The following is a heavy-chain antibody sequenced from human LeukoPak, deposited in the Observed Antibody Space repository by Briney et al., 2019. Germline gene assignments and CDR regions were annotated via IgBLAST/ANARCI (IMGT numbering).Heavy chain of an antibody. J-gene: IGHJ4*02. D-gene: IGHD2-15*01. CDR1: GFTFSSYA. Sequence: GGSLRLSCAASGFTFSSYAMHWVRQAPGKGLEWVAVISYDGSNKYYADSVKGRFTISRDNSKNTLYLQMNSLRAEDTAVYYCARDRRGYCSGGSCYRGYYFDYWGQGTLVTVSS. CDR3: ARDRRGYCSGGSCYRGYYFDY. V-gene: IGHV3-30-3*01. CDR2: ISYDGSNK.